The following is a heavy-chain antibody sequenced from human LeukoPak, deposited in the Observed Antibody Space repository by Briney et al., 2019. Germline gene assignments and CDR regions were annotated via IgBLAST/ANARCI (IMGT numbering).Heavy chain of an antibody. CDR3: ARVRIQLWLRGYFDY. CDR1: GGSISSSNW. CDR2: IYHSGST. D-gene: IGHD5-18*01. J-gene: IGHJ4*02. Sequence: SGTLSLTCAVSGGSISSSNWWSWVRQPPGKGLEWIGEIYHSGSTNYNPSLKSRVTISVDTSKNQFSLKLSSVTAADTAVYYCARVRIQLWLRGYFDYWGQGTLVTVSS. V-gene: IGHV4-4*02.